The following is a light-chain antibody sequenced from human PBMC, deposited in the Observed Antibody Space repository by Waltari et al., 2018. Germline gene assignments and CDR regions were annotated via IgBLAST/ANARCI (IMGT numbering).Light chain of an antibody. J-gene: IGLJ1*01. CDR2: EVH. Sequence: QSALTQPASVSGSPGQSITVSCTGTSSDVGSYNLVSWFQQYPDTAPKLIIFEVHKRPSGVSKPFSCSKSGNTASLTISGLQGGDEADYYCCSYAGSCIYVFGTGAKVTVL. V-gene: IGLV2-23*02. CDR3: CSYAGSCIYV. CDR1: SSDVGSYNL.